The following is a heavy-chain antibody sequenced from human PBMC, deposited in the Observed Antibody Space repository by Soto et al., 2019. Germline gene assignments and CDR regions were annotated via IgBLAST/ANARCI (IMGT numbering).Heavy chain of an antibody. CDR2: IYYSGST. Sequence: TLSLTCTVSGGSISSYYWSWIRQPPGKGLEWIGYIYYSGSTNYNPSLKIRVTISVDTSKNQFSLKLSSVTAADTAVYYCASGPVATIVPFFFDYWGQGTLVTVSS. J-gene: IGHJ4*02. CDR3: ASGPVATIVPFFFDY. D-gene: IGHD5-12*01. V-gene: IGHV4-59*08. CDR1: GGSISSYY.